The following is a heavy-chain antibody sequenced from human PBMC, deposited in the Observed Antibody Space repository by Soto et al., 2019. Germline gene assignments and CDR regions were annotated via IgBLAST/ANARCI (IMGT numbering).Heavy chain of an antibody. Sequence: GGSLRLSCAASGFTFSSYSMNWVRQAPGKGLEWVSSISSSSSYIYYADSVKGRFTNSRDNAKNSLYLQMNNLRDEDTAVYYFARVAPYHHSSGWPRRYYYYYMDVWGKGTTVTVSS. V-gene: IGHV3-21*01. CDR1: GFTFSSYS. J-gene: IGHJ6*03. CDR3: ARVAPYHHSSGWPRRYYYYYMDV. CDR2: ISSSSSYI. D-gene: IGHD6-19*01.